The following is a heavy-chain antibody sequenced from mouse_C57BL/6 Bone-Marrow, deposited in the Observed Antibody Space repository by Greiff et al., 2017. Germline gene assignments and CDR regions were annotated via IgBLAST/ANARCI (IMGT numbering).Heavy chain of an antibody. Sequence: QVQLQQPGAELVKPGASVKLSCKASGYTFTSYWMHWVKQRPGQGLEWIGMIHPNSGSTNYNEKFKSKATLTVDKSSSTAYMQLSSLTSEDSAVYDCARGDYYGSPWFAYWGQGTLVTVSA. J-gene: IGHJ3*01. V-gene: IGHV1-64*01. D-gene: IGHD1-1*01. CDR3: ARGDYYGSPWFAY. CDR1: GYTFTSYW. CDR2: IHPNSGST.